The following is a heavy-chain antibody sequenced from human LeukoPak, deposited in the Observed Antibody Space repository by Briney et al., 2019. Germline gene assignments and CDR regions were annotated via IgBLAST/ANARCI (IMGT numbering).Heavy chain of an antibody. D-gene: IGHD2-2*01. V-gene: IGHV1-24*01. CDR1: GYTLSKLS. CDR3: ARDRGSIVVVPAAIAYYYYYYYMDV. J-gene: IGHJ6*03. Sequence: GASVKVSCMLSGYTLSKLSMHWVRQAPGKGLEWMGGFEPEVGETIYAQKFQGRVTMTTDTSTSTAYMKLRSLRSDDTAVYYCARDRGSIVVVPAAIAYYYYYYYMDVWGKGTTVTVSS. CDR2: FEPEVGET.